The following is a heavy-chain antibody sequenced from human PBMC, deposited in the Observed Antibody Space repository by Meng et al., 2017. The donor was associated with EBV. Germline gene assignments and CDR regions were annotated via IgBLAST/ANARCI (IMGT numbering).Heavy chain of an antibody. CDR1: GDPFRSDA. D-gene: IGHD3-10*01. V-gene: IGHV1-69*01. CDR3: ASESGRGFTPDY. J-gene: IGHJ4*02. Sequence: QLHQSRAEVKEPGASVKLSYRTSGDPFRSDAVSWVRQAPGQGRGWMGGLIPMSGAPHYAQKFQARVTIIADESTSTHSMELNNLRFEDTAMYYCASESGRGFTPDYWGQGTLVTVSS. CDR2: LIPMSGAP.